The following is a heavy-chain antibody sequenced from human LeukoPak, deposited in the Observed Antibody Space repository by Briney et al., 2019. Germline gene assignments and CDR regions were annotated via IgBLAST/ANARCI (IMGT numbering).Heavy chain of an antibody. CDR3: AREKGRHSSPRRVHYYYYYYMDV. J-gene: IGHJ6*03. Sequence: ASVKVSCKASGGTFSSYAISWVRQAPGQGLEWMGGIIPIFGTANYAQKFQGRVTITTDESTSPAYMELSSLRSEDTAVYYCAREKGRHSSPRRVHYYYYYYMDVWGKGTTVTVSS. CDR2: IIPIFGTA. V-gene: IGHV1-69*05. CDR1: GGTFSSYA. D-gene: IGHD6-13*01.